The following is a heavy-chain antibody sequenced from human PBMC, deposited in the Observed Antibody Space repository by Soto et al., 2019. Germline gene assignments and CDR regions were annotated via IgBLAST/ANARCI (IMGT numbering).Heavy chain of an antibody. J-gene: IGHJ4*02. CDR3: ARGTYYDFRSGYYYFDY. CDR2: IKQDGSEK. V-gene: IGHV3-7*03. D-gene: IGHD3-3*01. CDR1: GFTFSSYW. Sequence: GGSLRLSCAASGFTFSSYWMSWVRQAPGKGLEWVANIKQDGSEKYYVDSVKGRFTISRDNAKNSLYLQMNSLRAEDTAVYYCARGTYYDFRSGYYYFDYWGQGTLVTVS.